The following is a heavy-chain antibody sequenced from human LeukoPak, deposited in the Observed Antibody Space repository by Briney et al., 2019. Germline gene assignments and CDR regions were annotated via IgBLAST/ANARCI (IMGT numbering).Heavy chain of an antibody. V-gene: IGHV4-31*03. J-gene: IGHJ4*02. Sequence: SQTLSLTCTVSVGSISSGGYYWSWIRQHPGKVLEWVGYIYYSGSTYYNPSLKSRVTISVDTSKNQFSVKLTSVTAADTAVYYCARGPPADTVTSYFDYWGQRTLVSVSS. CDR1: VGSISSGGYY. D-gene: IGHD4-11*01. CDR2: IYYSGST. CDR3: ARGPPADTVTSYFDY.